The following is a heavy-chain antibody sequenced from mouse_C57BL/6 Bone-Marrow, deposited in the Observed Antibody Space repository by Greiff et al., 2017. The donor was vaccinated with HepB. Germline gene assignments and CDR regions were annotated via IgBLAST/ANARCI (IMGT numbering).Heavy chain of an antibody. V-gene: IGHV7-1*01. CDR1: GFTFSDFY. CDR2: SRNKANDYTT. D-gene: IGHD2-5*01. J-gene: IGHJ4*01. Sequence: EVKLMESGGGLVQSGRSLRLSCATSGFTFSDFYMEWVRQAPGKGLEWIAASRNKANDYTTEYSASVKGRFIVSRDTSQSILYLQMNALRAEDTAIYYCARDHSNLYAMDYWGQGTSVTVSS. CDR3: ARDHSNLYAMDY.